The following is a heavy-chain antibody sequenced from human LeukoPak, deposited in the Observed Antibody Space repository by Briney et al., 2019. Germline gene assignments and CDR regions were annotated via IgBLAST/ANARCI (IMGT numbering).Heavy chain of an antibody. CDR2: IRYDGSNK. CDR3: AKDICGGNCYPNGGY. Sequence: GGSLRLSCAASGFTFSSYGMHWVRQAPGKGLEWVAFIRYDGSNKYYADSVKGRFTISRDNSTNNMYLHMNSLRAKATAVSYCAKDICGGNCYPNGGYWGQGPLVIVSS. V-gene: IGHV3-30*02. CDR1: GFTFSSYG. J-gene: IGHJ4*02. D-gene: IGHD2-21*01.